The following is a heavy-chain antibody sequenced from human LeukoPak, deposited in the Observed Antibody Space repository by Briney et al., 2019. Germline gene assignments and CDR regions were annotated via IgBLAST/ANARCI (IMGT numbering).Heavy chain of an antibody. V-gene: IGHV4-59*02. CDR3: ARGYGSGSYNNFNK. CDR1: GASVRGYY. D-gene: IGHD3-10*01. J-gene: IGHJ4*02. Sequence: PSETLSLTCAVSGASVRGYYWSWIRQPPGKGLEWIGYIHYTGNTDYNPSLTSRVTMSVDTSKNQFSLMLTSVTAADTAVYYCARGYGSGSYNNFNKWGQGLLVAVSS. CDR2: IHYTGNT.